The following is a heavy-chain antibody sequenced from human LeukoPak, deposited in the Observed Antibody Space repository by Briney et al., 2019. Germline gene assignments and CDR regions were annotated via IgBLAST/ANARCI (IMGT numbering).Heavy chain of an antibody. CDR3: ARDYHQYSGSYADY. CDR2: IYSGGST. J-gene: IGHJ4*02. D-gene: IGHD1-26*01. CDR1: GFTFSSYS. Sequence: GGSLRLSCAASGFTFSSYSMNWVRQAPGKGLEWVSVIYSGGSTYYADSVKGRFTISRDNSKNTLYLQMNSLRAEDTAVYYCARDYHQYSGSYADYWGQGTLVTVSS. V-gene: IGHV3-66*01.